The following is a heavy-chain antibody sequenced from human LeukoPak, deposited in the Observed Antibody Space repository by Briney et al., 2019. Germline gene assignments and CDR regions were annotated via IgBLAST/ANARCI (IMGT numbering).Heavy chain of an antibody. CDR2: INSDGTTT. CDR3: AREVRGDYFDY. D-gene: IGHD3-16*01. CDR1: GFTFSSYW. Sequence: PGGSLRLSCAASGFTFSSYWMHWVRQAPGKGLVWVSRINSDGTTTTYADSVKGRFTISRDNVRNSLYLQMNSLRAGDTAVYYCAREVRGDYFDYWGQGTLVTVSS. J-gene: IGHJ4*02. V-gene: IGHV3-74*01.